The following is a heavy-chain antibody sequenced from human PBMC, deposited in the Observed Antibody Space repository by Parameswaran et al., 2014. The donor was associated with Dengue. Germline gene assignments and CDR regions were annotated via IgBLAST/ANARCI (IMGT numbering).Heavy chain of an antibody. CDR3: AARYCTNGVCWAALDY. D-gene: IGHD2-8*01. V-gene: IGHV1-69*02. J-gene: IGHJ4*02. CDR2: IIPILGIA. Sequence: WVRQAPGQGLEWMGRIIPILGIANYAQKFQGRVTITADKSTSTAYMELSSLRSEDTAVYYCAARYCTNGVCWAALDYWGQGTLVTVSS.